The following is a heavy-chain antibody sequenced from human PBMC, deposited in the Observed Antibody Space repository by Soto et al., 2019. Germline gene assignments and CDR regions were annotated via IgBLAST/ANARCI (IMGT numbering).Heavy chain of an antibody. CDR3: ARFGMAAAPPGWFDP. D-gene: IGHD6-13*01. J-gene: IGHJ5*02. V-gene: IGHV1-18*01. CDR2: ISAYNGNT. CDR1: GYTFTSYG. Sequence: ASVKVSCKASGYTFTSYGISWVRQAPGQGVEWMGWISAYNGNTNNAQKLQGSITMTTDTSKSTAYMELRSLRSDDTAVYYCARFGMAAAPPGWFDPWGQGTLVTVSS.